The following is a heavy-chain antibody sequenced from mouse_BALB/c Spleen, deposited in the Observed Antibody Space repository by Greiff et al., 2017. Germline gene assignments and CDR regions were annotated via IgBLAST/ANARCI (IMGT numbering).Heavy chain of an antibody. CDR2: ISSGSSTI. Sequence: EVQLVESGGGLVQPGGSRKLSCAASGFTFSSFGMHWVRQAPEKGLEWVAYISSGSSTIYYADTVKGRFTISRDNPKNTLFLQMTSLRSEDTAMYYCARYGYDGYYYAMDYWGQGTSVTVSS. J-gene: IGHJ4*01. V-gene: IGHV5-17*02. CDR1: GFTFSSFG. CDR3: ARYGYDGYYYAMDY. D-gene: IGHD2-2*01.